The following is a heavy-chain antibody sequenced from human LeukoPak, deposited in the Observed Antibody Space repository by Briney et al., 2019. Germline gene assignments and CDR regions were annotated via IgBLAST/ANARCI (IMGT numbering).Heavy chain of an antibody. V-gene: IGHV3-23*01. J-gene: IGHJ4*02. CDR1: GFTFSSYA. CDR3: ASNMVRGVMGSDY. D-gene: IGHD3-10*01. CDR2: ISGSGGST. Sequence: GGSLRLSCAASGFTFSSYAMSWVRQAPGKGLEWVSAISGSGGSTYYADSVKGRFTISRDNSKNTLYLQMNSLRAEDTAVYYCASNMVRGVMGSDYWGQGTLVTVSS.